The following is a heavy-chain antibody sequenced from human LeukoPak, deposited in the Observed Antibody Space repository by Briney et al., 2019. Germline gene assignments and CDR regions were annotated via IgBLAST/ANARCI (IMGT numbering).Heavy chain of an antibody. D-gene: IGHD2-8*01. CDR1: GGTFSSYV. V-gene: IGHV1-69*01. CDR3: ARDLGYCTNGVCHTRFDY. Sequence: SVKVSCKASGGTFSSYVISWVRQAPGQGLEWMGGIIPIFGTANYAQKFQGRVTITADESTSTAYMELSSLRSEDTAVYYCARDLGYCTNGVCHTRFDYWGQGTLVAVSS. CDR2: IIPIFGTA. J-gene: IGHJ4*02.